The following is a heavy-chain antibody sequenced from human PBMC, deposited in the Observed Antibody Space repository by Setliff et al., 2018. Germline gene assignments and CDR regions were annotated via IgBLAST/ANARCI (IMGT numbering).Heavy chain of an antibody. D-gene: IGHD2-15*01. CDR1: GYNFITLG. V-gene: IGHV1-18*01. J-gene: IGHJ4*02. CDR2: ISPYSGKT. CDR3: ARGRGPDIVVTIPGDY. Sequence: ASVKVSCKTSGYNFITLGINWVRQAPGQGLEWVGWISPYSGKTDYAQKFQGRVITTIDPSATTAYMELKALRSDDTAVYYCARGRGPDIVVTIPGDYWGQGTQVT.